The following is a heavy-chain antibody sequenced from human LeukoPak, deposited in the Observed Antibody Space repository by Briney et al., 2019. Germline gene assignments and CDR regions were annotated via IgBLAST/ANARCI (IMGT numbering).Heavy chain of an antibody. CDR2: IYYSGST. CDR1: GGSISSYY. Sequence: PSETLSLTCTVSGGSISSYYWSWIRQPPGKGLEWIGYIYYSGSTNYNPSLKSRVTISVDTSKNQFSLKLSSVTAADTAVYYCARPGQEWDPNGAFDIWGQGTMVTVSS. J-gene: IGHJ3*02. CDR3: ARPGQEWDPNGAFDI. V-gene: IGHV4-59*01. D-gene: IGHD1-26*01.